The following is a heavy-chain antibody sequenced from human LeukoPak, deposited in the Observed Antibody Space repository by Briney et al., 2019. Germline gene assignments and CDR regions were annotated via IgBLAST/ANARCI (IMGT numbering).Heavy chain of an antibody. J-gene: IGHJ4*02. CDR2: ISAYNGNT. V-gene: IGHV1-18*01. CDR1: GYTFTSYG. Sequence: ASVKVSYKASGYTFTSYGISWVRQAPGQGLEWMGWISAYNGNTNYAQKLQGRVTMTTDTSTSTAYMELRSLRSDDTAVYYCARRLDLWLPPDYWGQGTLVTVSS. CDR3: ARRLDLWLPPDY. D-gene: IGHD6-19*01.